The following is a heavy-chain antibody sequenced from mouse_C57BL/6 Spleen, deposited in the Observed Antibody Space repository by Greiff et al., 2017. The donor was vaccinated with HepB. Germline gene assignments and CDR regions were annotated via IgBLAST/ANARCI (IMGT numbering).Heavy chain of an antibody. CDR1: GYSITSGYD. Sequence: EVQVVESGPGMVKPSQSLSLTCTVTGYSITSGYDWHWIRHFPGNKLEWMGYISYSGSTNYNPSLKSRISITHDTSKNHFFLKLNSVTTEDTATYYCARGGTSYYFDYWGQGTTLTVSS. J-gene: IGHJ2*01. V-gene: IGHV3-1*01. CDR3: ARGGTSYYFDY. CDR2: ISYSGST.